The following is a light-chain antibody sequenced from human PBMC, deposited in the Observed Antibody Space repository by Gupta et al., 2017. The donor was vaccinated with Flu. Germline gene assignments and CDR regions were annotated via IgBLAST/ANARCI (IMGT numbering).Light chain of an antibody. J-gene: IGLJ3*02. CDR3: QFYASSLSGRWV. CDR2: VNS. CDR1: SSNIGAGYD. V-gene: IGLV1-40*01. Sequence: QSVLTQPPSVSGAPGQRVTISCTGSSSNIGAGYDVHWYQQLPGTAPKLLIYVNSNRPSGVPDRFACSKSGTSDSLAITGLQAEDEAEDDCQFYASSLSGRWVFGGGTKLTVL.